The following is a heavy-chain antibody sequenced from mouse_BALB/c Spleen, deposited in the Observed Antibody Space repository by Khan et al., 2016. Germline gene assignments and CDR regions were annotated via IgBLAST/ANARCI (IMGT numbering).Heavy chain of an antibody. V-gene: IGHV3-6*02. D-gene: IGHD2-12*01. CDR3: ARLRRVYAMDY. J-gene: IGHJ4*01. CDR2: ISYDGSN. CDR1: GYSITSGYY. Sequence: EVELVESGPGLVKPSQSLSLTCSVTGYSITSGYYWNWIRQFPGNNLEWMGYISYDGSNNYNPSLKNRISIARDTSKNQFFLKLNSVTTEDRATYYCARLRRVYAMDYWGQGTSVTVSS.